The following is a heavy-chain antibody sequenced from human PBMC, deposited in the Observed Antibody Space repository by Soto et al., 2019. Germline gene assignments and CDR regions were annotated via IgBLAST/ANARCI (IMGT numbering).Heavy chain of an antibody. CDR3: ARESSSWSHKYYYYGMDV. D-gene: IGHD6-13*01. J-gene: IGHJ6*02. CDR1: GFTFSSYS. CDR2: ISSSSSYI. Sequence: EVQLVESGGGLVKPGGSLRLSCAASGFTFSSYSMNWVRQAPGKGLEWVSSISSSSSYIYYADSVKGRFTISRDNAKNSLYLQMNSLRAEDTAVYYCARESSSWSHKYYYYGMDVWGQGTTVTVSS. V-gene: IGHV3-21*01.